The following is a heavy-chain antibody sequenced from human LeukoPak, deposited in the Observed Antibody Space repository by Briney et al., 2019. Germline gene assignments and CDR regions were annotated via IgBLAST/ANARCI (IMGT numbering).Heavy chain of an antibody. V-gene: IGHV4-34*01. J-gene: IGHJ4*02. CDR2: INHSGST. CDR1: GGSFGGYY. D-gene: IGHD7-27*01. CDR3: ARTKDSGDY. Sequence: SETLSLTCAVYGGSFGGYYWSWIRQPPGKGLEWIGEINHSGSTNYNPSLKSRVTISVDTSKNQFSLKLSSVTAADTAVYYCARTKDSGDYWGQGTLVTVSS.